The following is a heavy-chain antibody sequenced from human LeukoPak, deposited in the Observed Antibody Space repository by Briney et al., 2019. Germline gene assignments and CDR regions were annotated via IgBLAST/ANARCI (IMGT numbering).Heavy chain of an antibody. V-gene: IGHV4-38-2*02. D-gene: IGHD5-12*01. J-gene: IGHJ4*02. CDR3: ARGHRRGYSGYGAPDY. CDR2: IYHSGST. CDR1: GYSISSGYY. Sequence: SETLSLTCTVSGYSISSGYYWGWIRQPPGKGLEWIGSIYHSGSTYYNPSLKSRVTISVDTSKNQLSLKLSSVTAADTAVYYCARGHRRGYSGYGAPDYWGQGTLVTVSS.